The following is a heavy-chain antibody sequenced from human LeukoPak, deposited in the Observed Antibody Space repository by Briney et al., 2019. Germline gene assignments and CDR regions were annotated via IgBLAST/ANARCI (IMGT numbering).Heavy chain of an antibody. J-gene: IGHJ4*02. CDR3: AKDPSPHPY. CDR1: GFTFSSYA. CDR2: ISGSGGST. V-gene: IGHV3-23*01. Sequence: GGSMRLASAASGFTFSSYAMSWDRQAPGKGLEWVSAISGSGGSTYYADSVKGRFTISRDNSKNTLYLQMNSLRAEDTAVYYCAKDPSPHPYWGQGTLVTVSS.